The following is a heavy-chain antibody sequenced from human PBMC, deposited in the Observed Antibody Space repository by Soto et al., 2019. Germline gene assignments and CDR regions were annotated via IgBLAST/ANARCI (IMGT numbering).Heavy chain of an antibody. J-gene: IGHJ4*02. CDR2: IIPIFKTP. V-gene: IGHV1-69*01. D-gene: IGHD6-25*01. CDR3: ARGHGYNGAHFDY. CDR1: GGTFDSYA. Sequence: QVRLVQSGTELKKPGSSVNVSCKASGGTFDSYAITWVRQAPGQGLEWMGGIIPIFKTPKYAQKFQGRVTITADESSSTASMELSSLTSEDTALYYCARGHGYNGAHFDYWGQGTLVTVSS.